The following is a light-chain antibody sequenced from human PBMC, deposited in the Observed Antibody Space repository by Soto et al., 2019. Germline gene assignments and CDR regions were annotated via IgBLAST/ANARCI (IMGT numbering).Light chain of an antibody. Sequence: IQLTQSPSSLSASVGDRVTITCRASQGISSYLAWYQQKPGKAPKLLIYAASTLQSGVPSRFSGSGSGTDFTLTISSLQPEDFATYYCQQLNSGLVFGPVTTVDIK. CDR1: QGISSY. CDR3: QQLNSGLV. V-gene: IGKV1-9*01. J-gene: IGKJ3*01. CDR2: AAS.